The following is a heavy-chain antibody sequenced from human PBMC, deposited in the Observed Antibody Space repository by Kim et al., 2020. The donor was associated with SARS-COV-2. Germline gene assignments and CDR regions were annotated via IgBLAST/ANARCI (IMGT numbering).Heavy chain of an antibody. V-gene: IGHV3-23*01. J-gene: IGHJ6*02. CDR2: ISGSGGST. CDR3: AKGDRQGSGELFDYYYGMDV. D-gene: IGHD3-10*01. CDR1: GFTFSSYA. Sequence: GGSLRLSCAASGFTFSSYAMSWVRQAPGKGLEWVSAISGSGGSTYYADSVKGRFTISRDNSKNTLYLQMNSLRAEDTAVYYCAKGDRQGSGELFDYYYGMDVWGQGTTVTVSS.